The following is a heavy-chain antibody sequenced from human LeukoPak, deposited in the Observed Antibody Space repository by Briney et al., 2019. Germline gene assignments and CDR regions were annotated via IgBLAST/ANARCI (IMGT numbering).Heavy chain of an antibody. CDR1: GGAFSSFA. Sequence: ASVKVSCKASGGAFSSFAISWVRQAPGQGLEWMGGIIPAINTTNYAQKFQGRVTVTTDESTSTAYMELSSLKSEDTAVYYCARGGETTVIPLYFYYMDVWGKGTTVTVSS. CDR3: ARGGETTVIPLYFYYMDV. CDR2: IIPAINTT. D-gene: IGHD4-17*01. V-gene: IGHV1-69*05. J-gene: IGHJ6*03.